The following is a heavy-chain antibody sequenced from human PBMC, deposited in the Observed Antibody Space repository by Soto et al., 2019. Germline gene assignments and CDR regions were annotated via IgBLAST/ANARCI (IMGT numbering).Heavy chain of an antibody. D-gene: IGHD6-13*01. Sequence: QVQLVQSGAEVRQPGASVKVSCKASGYSFTTYGMSWVRQAPGQGLEYMGWINGYGHGAKYVQRFQGRFSMTTDTSTNTVYMDLRSLTSDDTAVYYCVRDLNGYFYSWGQGTVVIVSP. CDR3: VRDLNGYFYS. J-gene: IGHJ4*02. V-gene: IGHV1-18*01. CDR2: INGYGHGA. CDR1: GYSFTTYG.